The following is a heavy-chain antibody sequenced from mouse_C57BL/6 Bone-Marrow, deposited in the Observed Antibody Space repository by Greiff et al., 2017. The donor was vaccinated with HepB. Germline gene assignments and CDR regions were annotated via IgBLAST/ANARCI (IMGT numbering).Heavy chain of an antibody. J-gene: IGHJ1*03. V-gene: IGHV2-2*01. CDR3: ARKGTTVVAYWYFDV. CDR1: GFSLTSYG. D-gene: IGHD1-1*01. CDR2: IWSGGST. Sequence: VKLMESGPGLVQPSQSLSITCTVSGFSLTSYGVHWVRQSPGKGLEWLGVIWSGGSTDYNAAFISRLSISKDNSKSQVFFKMNSLQADDTAIYYCARKGTTVVAYWYFDVWGTGTTVTVSS.